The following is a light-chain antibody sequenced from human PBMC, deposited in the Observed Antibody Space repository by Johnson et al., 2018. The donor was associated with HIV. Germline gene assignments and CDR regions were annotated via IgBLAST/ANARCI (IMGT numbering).Light chain of an antibody. J-gene: IGLJ1*01. V-gene: IGLV1-51*02. CDR3: GTWDSSLSAHYV. CDR1: NSNIGNNF. Sequence: VLTQPPSVSAAPGQKVTISCSGTNSNIGNNFVSWYQQFPGTAPRLLIYENNKRPSGIADRFSGSKSGTSATLGITGLQTGDEADYYCGTWDSSLSAHYVFGTGTKVTVL. CDR2: ENN.